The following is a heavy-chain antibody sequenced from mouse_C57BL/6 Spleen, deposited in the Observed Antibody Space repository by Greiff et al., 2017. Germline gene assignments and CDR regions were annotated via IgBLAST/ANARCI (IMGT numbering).Heavy chain of an antibody. D-gene: IGHD4-1*01. J-gene: IGHJ2*01. Sequence: QVQLQQPGAELVMPGASVKLSCKASGYTFTSYWMHWVKQRPGQGLEWIGEIDPSDSYTNYDQKFKGKSTLTVYKSSSTAYMQLSSLTSEDSEVYYCARFGTGYYFDYWGQGTTLTVSS. CDR2: IDPSDSYT. CDR3: ARFGTGYYFDY. CDR1: GYTFTSYW. V-gene: IGHV1-69*01.